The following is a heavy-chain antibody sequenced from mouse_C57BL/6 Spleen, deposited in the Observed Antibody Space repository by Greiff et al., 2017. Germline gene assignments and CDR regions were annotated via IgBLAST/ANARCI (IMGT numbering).Heavy chain of an antibody. J-gene: IGHJ2*01. CDR3: ARFGITTVVDFDY. Sequence: QVQLQQPGAELVKPGASVKLSCKASGYTFTSYWIHWVKQRPGRGLEWIARIDPNSGGTKYNEKFKSKATLTVDKPSSTAYMQLSSLTSEDSAVYYCARFGITTVVDFDYWGQGTTLTVSS. D-gene: IGHD1-1*01. CDR1: GYTFTSYW. V-gene: IGHV1-72*01. CDR2: IDPNSGGT.